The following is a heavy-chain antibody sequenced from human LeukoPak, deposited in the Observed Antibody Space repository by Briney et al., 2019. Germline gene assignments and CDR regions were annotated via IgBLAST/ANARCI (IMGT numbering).Heavy chain of an antibody. J-gene: IGHJ3*02. D-gene: IGHD2-15*01. CDR1: GFTFSSYA. CDR3: ARDRGGTWDAFDI. V-gene: IGHV3-30*04. Sequence: PGGSLRLSCAASGFTFSSYAMHWVRQAPGKGLEWVAVISYGGSNKYYADSVKGRFTISRDNSKNTLYLQMNSLRAEDTAVYYCARDRGGTWDAFDIWGQGTMVTVSS. CDR2: ISYGGSNK.